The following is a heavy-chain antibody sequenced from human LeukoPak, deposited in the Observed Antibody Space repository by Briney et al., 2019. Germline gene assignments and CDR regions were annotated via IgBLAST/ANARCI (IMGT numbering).Heavy chain of an antibody. J-gene: IGHJ5*02. CDR3: AKGAGGFSYYNWFDP. D-gene: IGHD5-18*01. Sequence: PSETLSLTCTVSGGSISSYYWSWIRQPPGKGLEWIGYVFDSGRTTYNPSLKSRVTISIDTSKNQFSLKLASVTAADTAIYYCAKGAGGFSYYNWFDPWGQGTLVTVSS. CDR1: GGSISSYY. V-gene: IGHV4-59*12. CDR2: VFDSGRT.